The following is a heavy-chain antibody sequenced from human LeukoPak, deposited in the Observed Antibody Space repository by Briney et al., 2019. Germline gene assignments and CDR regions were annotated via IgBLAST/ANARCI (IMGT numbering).Heavy chain of an antibody. CDR3: ARVLCTSSSCYSGGWYGDY. CDR2: IKQDGSEK. CDR1: GFTFGSYW. J-gene: IGHJ4*02. Sequence: GGSLRLSCAASGFTFGSYWMSWVRQAPGKGLEWVANIKQDGSEKYYADSVKGRFTFSRDNAENSLYLQMNSLRAEDTAVYYCARVLCTSSSCYSGGWYGDYWGQGTLVTVSS. V-gene: IGHV3-7*01. D-gene: IGHD6-19*01.